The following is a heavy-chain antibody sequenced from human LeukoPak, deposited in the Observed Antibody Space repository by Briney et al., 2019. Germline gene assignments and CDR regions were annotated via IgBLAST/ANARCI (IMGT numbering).Heavy chain of an antibody. D-gene: IGHD3-10*01. Sequence: SETLSLTCSVSGYSISSGYYWGWIRQPPGQGLEWIGNIYHSGNTYYNPSLKSRVTTSVDTSKNQFSLKLSSVTVADTAVYYCARVRAYGEVGYWGQGTLVTVSS. J-gene: IGHJ4*02. CDR3: ARVRAYGEVGY. CDR1: GYSISSGYY. CDR2: IYHSGNT. V-gene: IGHV4-38-2*02.